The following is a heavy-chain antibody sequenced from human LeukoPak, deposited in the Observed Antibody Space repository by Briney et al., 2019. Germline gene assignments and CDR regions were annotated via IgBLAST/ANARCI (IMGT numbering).Heavy chain of an antibody. V-gene: IGHV4-59*01. Sequence: SETLSLTCTVSGGSTSSDYWSWIRQPPGKGLEWIGYIYYSGSTKYNPSLKSRVTISLDTSKNQLSLKLNSVTAADTAVHYCASGAGWYGIWGQGTLVTVSS. D-gene: IGHD6-19*01. J-gene: IGHJ4*02. CDR1: GGSTSSDY. CDR2: IYYSGST. CDR3: ASGAGWYGI.